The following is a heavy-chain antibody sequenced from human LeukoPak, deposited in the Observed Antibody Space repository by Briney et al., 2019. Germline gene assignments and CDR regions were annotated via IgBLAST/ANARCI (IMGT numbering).Heavy chain of an antibody. J-gene: IGHJ4*02. CDR2: IWYYGSNK. CDR1: GFTFSSYD. Sequence: QPGGSVRLSCAVCGFTFSSYDVHWVREAPGRAREGVAVIWYYGSNKFYADSVKGRFTISRHNYKNTLYLQMNSLRAEATAVYYCGRDHEQSLDVDYWGQGTLVTVSS. D-gene: IGHD6-19*01. V-gene: IGHV3-33*01. CDR3: GRDHEQSLDVDY.